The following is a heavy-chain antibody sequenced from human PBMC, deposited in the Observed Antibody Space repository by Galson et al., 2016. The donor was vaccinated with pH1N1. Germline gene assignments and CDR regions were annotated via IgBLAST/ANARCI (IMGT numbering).Heavy chain of an antibody. CDR2: ISSSSTRV. D-gene: IGHD3-3*01. CDR3: VRDDYESWSGYDAFDI. Sequence: SLRLSCAASTFTFSRHGMNWVRQAPGKGLEWISYISSSSTRVFYADSVKGRFTISRDNAKNSLYLQRKSLRAEDTAVYYCVRDDYESWSGYDAFDIWGPGTMVTVSS. CDR1: TFTFSRHG. V-gene: IGHV3-48*04. J-gene: IGHJ3*02.